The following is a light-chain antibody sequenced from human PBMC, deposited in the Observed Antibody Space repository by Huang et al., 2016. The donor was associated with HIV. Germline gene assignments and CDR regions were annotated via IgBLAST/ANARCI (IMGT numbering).Light chain of an antibody. J-gene: IGKJ2*01. V-gene: IGKV3-15*01. CDR3: QHYDNWPPRYT. CDR2: AAS. CDR1: QSVKSN. Sequence: ETVMTQSPAILSVSPGESATLSCRASQSVKSNLAWYQQRPGQPPRLLIYAASTRATGVPPRCSGSGSETAFTLTISDLQSEDFALYFCQHYDNWPPRYTFGQGTKLDIK.